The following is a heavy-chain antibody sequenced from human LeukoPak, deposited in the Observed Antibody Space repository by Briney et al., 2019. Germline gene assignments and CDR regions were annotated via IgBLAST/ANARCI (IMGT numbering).Heavy chain of an antibody. CDR1: GFTFSSYA. CDR3: ARPGAQWLVSGFLDY. CDR2: ISYDGSNK. V-gene: IGHV3-30*04. D-gene: IGHD3-3*01. J-gene: IGHJ4*02. Sequence: GGSLRLSCAASGFTFSSYAMHWVRQAPGKGLEWVAVISYDGSNKYYADSVKGRFTISRDNSKNTLYLQMNSLRTEDTAVYYSARPGAQWLVSGFLDYWGQGTLVTVSS.